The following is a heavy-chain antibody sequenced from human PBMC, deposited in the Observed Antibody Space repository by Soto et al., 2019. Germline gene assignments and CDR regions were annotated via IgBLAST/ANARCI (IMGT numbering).Heavy chain of an antibody. D-gene: IGHD3-16*02. CDR2: IKSKTDGGTT. CDR1: GFTFSNAW. CDR3: TTSAPRIMITFGGVIVIGSFDY. Sequence: GGSLRLSCAASGFTFSNAWMTWVRQAPGKGLEWVGRIKSKTDGGTTDYAAPVKGRFTISRDDSKNTLYLQMNSLKTEDTAVYYCTTSAPRIMITFGGVIVIGSFDYWGQGTLVTVSS. V-gene: IGHV3-15*01. J-gene: IGHJ4*02.